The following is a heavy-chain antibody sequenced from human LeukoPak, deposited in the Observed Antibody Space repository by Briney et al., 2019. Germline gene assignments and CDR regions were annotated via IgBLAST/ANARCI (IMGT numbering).Heavy chain of an antibody. D-gene: IGHD6-6*01. J-gene: IGHJ4*01. CDR3: ARDSSRRSSSPDY. CDR2: ISGSGTTI. CDR1: GFTFSDFF. Sequence: AGGSLRLSCAASGFTFSDFFMSWIRQAPGKGLEWVAYISGSGTTIFYADSVRGRFTISRDNSKSTLYLQMDSLRVEDTAVYYCARDSSRRSSSPDYWGQGTLVTVSS. V-gene: IGHV3-11*04.